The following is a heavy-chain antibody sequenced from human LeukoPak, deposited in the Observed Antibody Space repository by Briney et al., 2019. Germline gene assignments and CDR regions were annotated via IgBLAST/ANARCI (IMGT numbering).Heavy chain of an antibody. J-gene: IGHJ6*03. V-gene: IGHV3-21*04. Sequence: PGGSLRLSCAASGFTFSSYSMNWVRQAPGKGLEWVSSISSSSSYIYYADSVKGRFTISRDNAKNSLYLQMNSLRAEDTALYYCARVTMKYYYYYYMDVWGKGTTVTISS. CDR3: ARVTMKYYYYYYMDV. CDR2: ISSSSSYI. D-gene: IGHD4/OR15-4a*01. CDR1: GFTFSSYS.